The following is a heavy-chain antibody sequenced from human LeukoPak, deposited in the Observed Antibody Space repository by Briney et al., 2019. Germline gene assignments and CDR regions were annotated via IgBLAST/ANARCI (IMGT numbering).Heavy chain of an antibody. CDR2: ISGDGGST. D-gene: IGHD3-16*01. CDR3: AKEVGGTYYFDY. CDR1: GFTFDDYA. J-gene: IGHJ4*02. Sequence: GGSLRLSCAASGFTFDDYAMHWVRQAPGKGLEWVSLISGDGGSTYYADSVKGRFTISGDDSKNSLYLQMNSLRTEDTALYYCAKEVGGTYYFDYWGQGTLVTVSS. V-gene: IGHV3-43*02.